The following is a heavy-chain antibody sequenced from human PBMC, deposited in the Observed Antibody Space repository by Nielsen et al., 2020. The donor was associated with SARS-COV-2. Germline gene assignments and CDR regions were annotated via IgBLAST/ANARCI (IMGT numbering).Heavy chain of an antibody. CDR1: GGSVSSGSYY. D-gene: IGHD3-10*01. CDR3: ARVNVLPSNWFDP. Sequence: SETLSLTCTVSGGSVSSGSYYWSWIRQPPGKGLEWIGYIYYSGSTYSNPSLKSRITLSVDTSKNQFSLKLSSLTAADTAVYYCARVNVLPSNWFDPWGQGTLVTVSS. CDR2: IYYSGST. V-gene: IGHV4-61*01. J-gene: IGHJ5*02.